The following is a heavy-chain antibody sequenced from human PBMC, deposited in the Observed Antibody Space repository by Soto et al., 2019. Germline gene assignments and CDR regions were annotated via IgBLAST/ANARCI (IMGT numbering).Heavy chain of an antibody. CDR3: AGERRFTMVLQGGDWFDP. Sequence: QVQLVQSGAEVKKPGSSVKVSCKASGGTFSSYAISWVRQAPGQGLEWMGGIIPIFGTANYAQKFQGRVTITADKSTSTAYMELSSLRSEDTAVYYCAGERRFTMVLQGGDWFDPWGQGTLVTVSS. D-gene: IGHD3-10*01. CDR1: GGTFSSYA. V-gene: IGHV1-69*06. CDR2: IIPIFGTA. J-gene: IGHJ5*02.